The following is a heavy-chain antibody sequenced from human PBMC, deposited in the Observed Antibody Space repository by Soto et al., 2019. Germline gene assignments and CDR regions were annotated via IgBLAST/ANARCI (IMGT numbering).Heavy chain of an antibody. CDR2: IYYSGST. V-gene: IGHV4-59*01. J-gene: IGHJ1*01. CDR1: GGSISSYY. Sequence: QVQLQESGPGLVKPSETLSLTCTVSGGSISSYYWSWIRQPPGKGLEWIGYIYYSGSTNYNPSLKSRVTISVDTSKNQFSLKLSSVTAADTAVYYCARGSTVTTIQHWGQGTLVTVSS. CDR3: ARGSTVTTIQH. D-gene: IGHD4-17*01.